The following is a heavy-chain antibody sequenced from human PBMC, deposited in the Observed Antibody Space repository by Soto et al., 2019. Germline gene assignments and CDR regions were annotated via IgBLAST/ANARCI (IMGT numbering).Heavy chain of an antibody. CDR1: GYTFTSYA. CDR2: INAGNGNT. V-gene: IGHV1-3*01. J-gene: IGHJ4*02. CDR3: AGSRIPKSGPNTPGSW. Sequence: QVQLVQSGAEVKKPGASVKVSCKASGYTFTSYAMHWVRQAPGQRLEWMGWINAGNGNTKYSQKFQGRVTITRDTSASTAYMELSRLRSEDTAVYYCAGSRIPKSGPNTPGSWWVQGTLVTVSS. D-gene: IGHD6-13*01.